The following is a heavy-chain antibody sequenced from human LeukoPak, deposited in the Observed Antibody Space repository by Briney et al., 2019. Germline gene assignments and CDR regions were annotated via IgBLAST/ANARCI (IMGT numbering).Heavy chain of an antibody. D-gene: IGHD1-26*01. CDR1: GFTFSSYA. CDR2: ISGSGGST. Sequence: GGSLRLSCAASGFTFSSYAMSWVRQAPGKGLEWASAISGSGGSTYYADSVKGRFTISRDNSKNTLYLQMNSLRAEDTAVYYCAKYRTQWELLLAAFDIWGQGTMVTVSS. CDR3: AKYRTQWELLLAAFDI. V-gene: IGHV3-23*01. J-gene: IGHJ3*02.